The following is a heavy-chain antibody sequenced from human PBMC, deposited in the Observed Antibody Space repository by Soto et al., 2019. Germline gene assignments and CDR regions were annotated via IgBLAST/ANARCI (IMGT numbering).Heavy chain of an antibody. CDR3: AKGSRITLVRGVNDY. CDR2: ISGGAGDT. D-gene: IGHD3-10*01. V-gene: IGHV3-23*01. Sequence: GGSLRLSCAASGFTFSNYAMTWVRQAPGKGLEWVSAISGGAGDTYYADSVKGRFTISRDNSKNTLYLRMNSLRAEDTAVYYCAKGSRITLVRGVNDYWGQGTLVTVSS. J-gene: IGHJ4*02. CDR1: GFTFSNYA.